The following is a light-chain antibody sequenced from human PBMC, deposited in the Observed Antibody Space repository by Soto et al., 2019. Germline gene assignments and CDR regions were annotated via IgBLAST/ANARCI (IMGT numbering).Light chain of an antibody. CDR2: AAS. Sequence: DIQMTQSPSSLFASVGDRVTITCRASQSISRHLNWYQQKPGKAPKLLIYAASNLQSGVPSRFSGSGTGTDFILTISSLQPDDFATYFCQQSFTSSRTFGQGTRVEIK. CDR3: QQSFTSSRT. V-gene: IGKV1-39*01. J-gene: IGKJ1*01. CDR1: QSISRH.